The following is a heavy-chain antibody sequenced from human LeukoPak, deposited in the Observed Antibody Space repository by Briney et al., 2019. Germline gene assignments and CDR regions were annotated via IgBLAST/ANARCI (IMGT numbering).Heavy chain of an antibody. Sequence: PSETLSLTCSVSGGSISSYYWSWLRQPPGKGLEWIGYIYYSGSTNYNPSLKSRVTISVDTSKNHFSLKLYSVTAADTAVYYCARVVSSSWDYYYYMDVWGKGTTVTISS. D-gene: IGHD6-13*01. CDR1: GGSISSYY. J-gene: IGHJ6*03. V-gene: IGHV4-59*01. CDR2: IYYSGST. CDR3: ARVVSSSWDYYYYMDV.